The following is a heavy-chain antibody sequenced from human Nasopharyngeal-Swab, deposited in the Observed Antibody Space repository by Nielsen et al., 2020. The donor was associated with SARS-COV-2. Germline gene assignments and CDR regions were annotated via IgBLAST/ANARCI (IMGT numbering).Heavy chain of an antibody. CDR1: GYTFTSYD. V-gene: IGHV1-8*01. J-gene: IGHJ6*03. CDR3: ARDYQSIVVVPAAMRSAYMDV. D-gene: IGHD2-2*01. CDR2: MNPNSGNT. Sequence: ASVKVSCKASGYTFTSYDINWVRQATGQGLEWMGWMNPNSGNTGYAQKFQGRVTMTRNTSISTAYMELSSLRSEDTAVYYCARDYQSIVVVPAAMRSAYMDVWGKGTTVTVSS.